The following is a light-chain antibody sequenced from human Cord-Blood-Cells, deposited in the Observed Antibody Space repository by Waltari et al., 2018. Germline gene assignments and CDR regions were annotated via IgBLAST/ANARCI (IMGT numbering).Light chain of an antibody. CDR2: EVS. CDR3: SSYTSSSTRV. J-gene: IGLJ3*02. CDR1: SSDVGGYNS. V-gene: IGLV2-14*01. Sequence: QSALTQPASVSGSPGQSITISCTGTSSDVGGYNSVSGDQQHPGKAPKLMIYEVSNRPSGVSSHLSVSKSGNTASLTISGLQAEDEADYYCSSYTSSSTRVFGGGTKLTVL.